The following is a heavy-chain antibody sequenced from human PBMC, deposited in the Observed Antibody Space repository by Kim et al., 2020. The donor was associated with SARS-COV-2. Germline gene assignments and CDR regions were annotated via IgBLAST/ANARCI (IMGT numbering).Heavy chain of an antibody. CDR3: ARGRVLKYYYDSSGLYYFDY. J-gene: IGHJ4*02. CDR1: GGSISSSSYY. Sequence: SETLSLTCTVSGGSISSSSYYWGWIRQPPGKGLEWIGSIYYSGSTYYNPSLKSRVTISVDTSKNQFSLKLSSVTAADTAVYYCARGRVLKYYYDSSGLYYFDYWGQGTLVTVSS. D-gene: IGHD3-22*01. V-gene: IGHV4-39*01. CDR2: IYYSGST.